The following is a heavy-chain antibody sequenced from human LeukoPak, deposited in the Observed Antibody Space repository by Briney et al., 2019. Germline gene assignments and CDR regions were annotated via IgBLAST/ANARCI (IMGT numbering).Heavy chain of an antibody. V-gene: IGHV3-7*03. J-gene: IGHJ4*02. CDR1: GFTFSNHW. CDR3: ARGPY. Sequence: QTGGSLRLSCAASGFTFSNHWMTWVRQAPGKGLEWVANINQDGSQKYDVDSVKGRFTISRDNTKNSLYLQMNSLRAEDTAVYYCARGPYWGQGTLVTVSS. CDR2: INQDGSQK.